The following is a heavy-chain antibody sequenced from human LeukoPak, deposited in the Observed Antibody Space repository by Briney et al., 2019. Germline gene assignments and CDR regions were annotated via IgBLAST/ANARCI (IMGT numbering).Heavy chain of an antibody. CDR1: GGSISSSNW. Sequence: PSETLSLTCAVPGGSISSSNWWSWVRQPPGKGLEWIGEIYHSGSTNYNPSLKSRVTISVDKSKNQFSLKLSSVTAADTAVYYCASTLVRGWYFDYWGQEPWSPSPQ. CDR3: ASTLVRGWYFDY. CDR2: IYHSGST. V-gene: IGHV4-4*02. J-gene: IGHJ4*01. D-gene: IGHD3-10*01.